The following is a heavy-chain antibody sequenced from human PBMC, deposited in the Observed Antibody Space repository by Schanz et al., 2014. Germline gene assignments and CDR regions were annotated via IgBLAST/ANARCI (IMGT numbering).Heavy chain of an antibody. CDR3: VRDKKGFVAVAGRAPFDY. V-gene: IGHV3-21*01. CDR1: GFTFSIYG. CDR2: ISSSSMYI. J-gene: IGHJ4*02. D-gene: IGHD6-19*01. Sequence: VQLVESGGGVVQPGRSLRLSCAASGFTFSIYGMTWVRQAPGKGLEWVSSISSSSMYIYQADSMRGRFTISRDNAKNSLYLQVNNLSAEDTAVYYCVRDKKGFVAVAGRAPFDYWGQGTLVTVAS.